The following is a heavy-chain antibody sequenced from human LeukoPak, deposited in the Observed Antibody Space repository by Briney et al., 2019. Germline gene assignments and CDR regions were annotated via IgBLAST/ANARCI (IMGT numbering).Heavy chain of an antibody. CDR2: IIPILGIA. CDR3: ARGPYGSGSYYNGVNWFDP. V-gene: IGHV1-69*04. J-gene: IGHJ5*02. D-gene: IGHD3-10*01. Sequence: SVKVSCKASGGTXSSYAISWVRQAPGQGLEWMGRIIPILGIANYAQKFQGRVTITADKSTSTAYMELSSLRSEDTAVYYCARGPYGSGSYYNGVNWFDPWGQGTLVTVSS. CDR1: GGTXSSYA.